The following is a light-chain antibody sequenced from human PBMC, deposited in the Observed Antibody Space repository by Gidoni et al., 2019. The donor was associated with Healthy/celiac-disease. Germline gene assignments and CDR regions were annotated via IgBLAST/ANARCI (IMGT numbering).Light chain of an antibody. CDR1: QSVSSN. Sequence: EIVMTQSPATLSVSPGERATLSCRASQSVSSNLAWYQQKPGQAPRLLIYGASTRATGIPARFSGSGSGTEFTLTISSLQSEDFAVYYCQQYNNWPPKLXFXGGTKVEIK. V-gene: IGKV3-15*01. J-gene: IGKJ4*01. CDR2: GAS. CDR3: QQYNNWPPKLX.